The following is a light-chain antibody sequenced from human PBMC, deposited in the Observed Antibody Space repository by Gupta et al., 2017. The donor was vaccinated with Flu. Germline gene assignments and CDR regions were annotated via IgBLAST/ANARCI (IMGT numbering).Light chain of an antibody. CDR3: DSTETSSNHRV. J-gene: IGLJ3*02. Sequence: TIRSPGSGGALARNYVYWYQQKAAQAPVLLIYYDRKRASGIPESFSGASSGTTATVTTTGAQVEEEADYYCDSTETSSNHRVFGGGTKRTVL. V-gene: IGLV3-10*01. CDR2: YDR. CDR1: ALARNY.